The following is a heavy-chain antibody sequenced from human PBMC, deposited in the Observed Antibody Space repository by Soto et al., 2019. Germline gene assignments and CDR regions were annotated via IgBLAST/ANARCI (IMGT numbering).Heavy chain of an antibody. CDR2: IYYSGST. D-gene: IGHD2-15*01. CDR1: GGSISSGGYY. J-gene: IGHJ5*02. V-gene: IGHV4-31*03. CDR3: ARDVCSGGSCYNNHNWFDP. Sequence: QVQLQESGPGLVKPSQTLSLTCTVSGGSISSGGYYWSWIRQHPGKGLEWIGYIYYSGSTYYNPSLKSRVTISVDTSKNQFSLKLSSVTAADTAVYYCARDVCSGGSCYNNHNWFDPWGQGTLVTVSS.